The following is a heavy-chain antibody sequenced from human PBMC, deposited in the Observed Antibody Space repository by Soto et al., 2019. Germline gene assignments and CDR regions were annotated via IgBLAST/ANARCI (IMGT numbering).Heavy chain of an antibody. Sequence: RLSCAASGFTFRSYWMHWVRQAPGKGLVWVSRINSDGSSTSYADSVKGRFTISRDNAKNTLYLQMNSLRAEDTAVYYCARDLDCSSTSCYIYYYYGMDVWRQRTTVTVSS. V-gene: IGHV3-74*01. CDR2: INSDGSST. CDR1: GFTFRSYW. J-gene: IGHJ6*02. CDR3: ARDLDCSSTSCYIYYYYGMDV. D-gene: IGHD2-2*01.